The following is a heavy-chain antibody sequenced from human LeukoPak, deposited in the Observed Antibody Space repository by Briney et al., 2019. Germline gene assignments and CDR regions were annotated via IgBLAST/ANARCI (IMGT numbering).Heavy chain of an antibody. CDR2: IIPIFGTA. Sequence: SVTVSCTASGYTFTSYVMNWVRQAPGQGLEWMGGIIPIFGTANYAQKFQGRVTITTDESTSTAYMELSSLRSEDTAVYYCARRSSTSWGVGYYYYGMDVWGQGTTVTVSS. D-gene: IGHD2-2*01. V-gene: IGHV1-69*05. CDR3: ARRSSTSWGVGYYYYGMDV. CDR1: GYTFTSYV. J-gene: IGHJ6*02.